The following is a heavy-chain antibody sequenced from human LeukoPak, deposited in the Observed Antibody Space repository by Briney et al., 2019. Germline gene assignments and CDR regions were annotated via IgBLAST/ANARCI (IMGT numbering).Heavy chain of an antibody. Sequence: GGSLRLSCAVSGFIFSSSAMSWVRQAPGKGLEWVAVISYDGSNKYYADSVKGRFTISRDNSKNTLYLQMNSLRAEDTAVYYCARESLSGYDFDYWGQGTLVTVSS. CDR3: ARESLSGYDFDY. CDR2: ISYDGSNK. V-gene: IGHV3-30*04. J-gene: IGHJ4*02. CDR1: GFIFSSSA. D-gene: IGHD5-12*01.